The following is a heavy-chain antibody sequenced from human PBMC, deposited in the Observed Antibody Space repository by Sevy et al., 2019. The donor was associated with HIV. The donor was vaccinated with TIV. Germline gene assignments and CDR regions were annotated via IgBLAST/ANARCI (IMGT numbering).Heavy chain of an antibody. CDR3: AKAQYYYGSGSLSYYYYGMDV. Sequence: GGSLRLSCAASGFTFDDYAMHWVRQAPGKGLEWVSLISWDGGSTYYAYSVKGRFTISRDNSKNSLYLQMNSLRAEDTALYYCAKAQYYYGSGSLSYYYYGMDVWGQGTTVTVSS. CDR1: GFTFDDYA. D-gene: IGHD3-10*01. V-gene: IGHV3-43D*04. J-gene: IGHJ6*02. CDR2: ISWDGGST.